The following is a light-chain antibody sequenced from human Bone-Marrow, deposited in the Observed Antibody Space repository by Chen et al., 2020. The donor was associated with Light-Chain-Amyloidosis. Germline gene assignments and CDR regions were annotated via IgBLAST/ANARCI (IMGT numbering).Light chain of an antibody. CDR1: QSVLYSSNNKNY. CDR3: QQYYATLPS. CDR2: WAS. V-gene: IGKV4-1*01. Sequence: DIVMTQSPDSLAVSLGERPTINCKSRQSVLYSSNNKNYLAWYQQKPGQPPKLLISWASTRESGVPDRFSGSGSETDFTLTISSLQAEDVAVYYCQQYYATLPSFGGGTKVEIK. J-gene: IGKJ4*01.